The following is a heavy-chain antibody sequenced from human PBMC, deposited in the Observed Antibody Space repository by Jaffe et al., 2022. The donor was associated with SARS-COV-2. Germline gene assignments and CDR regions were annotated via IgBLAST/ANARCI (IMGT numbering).Heavy chain of an antibody. J-gene: IGHJ6*03. CDR1: GYTFTSYD. V-gene: IGHV1-8*01. CDR3: ARMYYYGSGSGNYYYYMDV. CDR2: MNPNSGNT. D-gene: IGHD3-10*01. Sequence: QVQLVQSGAEVKKPGASVKVSCKASGYTFTSYDINWVRQATGQGLEWMGWMNPNSGNTGYAQKFQGRVTMTRNTSISTAYMELSSLRSEDTAVYYCARMYYYGSGSGNYYYYMDVWGKGTTVTVSS.